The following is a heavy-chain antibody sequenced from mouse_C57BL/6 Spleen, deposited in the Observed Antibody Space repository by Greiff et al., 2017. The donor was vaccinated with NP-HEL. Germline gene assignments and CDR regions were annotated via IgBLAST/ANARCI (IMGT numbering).Heavy chain of an antibody. V-gene: IGHV1-18*01. Sequence: VQLKQSGPELVKPGASVKIPCKASGYTFTDYNMDWVKQSHGKSLEWIGDINPNYGGTSYNQKFKGKATLPVDKSSSTAYMELRSLTSEDTEGYCCARSAANWGWFAYWGQGTLVTVYA. J-gene: IGHJ3*01. CDR2: INPNYGGT. D-gene: IGHD4-1*01. CDR3: ARSAANWGWFAY. CDR1: GYTFTDYN.